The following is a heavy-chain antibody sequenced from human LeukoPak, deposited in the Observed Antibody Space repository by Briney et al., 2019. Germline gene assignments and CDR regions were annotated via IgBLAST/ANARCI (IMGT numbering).Heavy chain of an antibody. Sequence: ASVKVSCKASGYTFTGYHMHWVRQAPGQGLEWMGWINPNSGGTNYAQKFQGRVTMTRDTSISTAYMQLSRLRSDDTAVYYCARVLFYSSGNKSNRVVYWGQGTLVTVSS. CDR1: GYTFTGYH. CDR2: INPNSGGT. D-gene: IGHD6-19*01. V-gene: IGHV1-2*02. CDR3: ARVLFYSSGNKSNRVVY. J-gene: IGHJ4*02.